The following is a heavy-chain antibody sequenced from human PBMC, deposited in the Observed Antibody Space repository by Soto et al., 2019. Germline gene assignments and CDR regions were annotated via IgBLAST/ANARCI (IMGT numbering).Heavy chain of an antibody. CDR3: AIVGRFSTSTIAKISCYFDY. Sequence: QVQLVESGGGVVQPGRSLRLSCAASGFTFSSYAMHWVRQAPGKGLEWVAFISYDGSNKYYADSVKGRFTISRDNSKNTLYLQMNSQSAEDTAVYDCAIVGRFSTSTIAKISCYFDYYGQETQVTVS. D-gene: IGHD3-10*01. CDR1: GFTFSSYA. CDR2: ISYDGSNK. V-gene: IGHV3-30-3*01. J-gene: IGHJ4*02.